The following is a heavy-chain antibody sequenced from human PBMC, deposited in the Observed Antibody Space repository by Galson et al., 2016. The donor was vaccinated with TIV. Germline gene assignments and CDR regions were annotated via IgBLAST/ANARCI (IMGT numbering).Heavy chain of an antibody. Sequence: SLRLSCAASGFTFSSYIINWVRQAPGKGLEWVSYISSSGSTIYYADSVKSRFTISRDNAKDSLYLQMNSLRDEDTALYYCTRRKNYGGDAFDLWGQGTLVTVSS. V-gene: IGHV3-48*02. J-gene: IGHJ3*01. CDR1: GFTFSSYI. CDR3: TRRKNYGGDAFDL. CDR2: ISSSGSTI. D-gene: IGHD4-23*01.